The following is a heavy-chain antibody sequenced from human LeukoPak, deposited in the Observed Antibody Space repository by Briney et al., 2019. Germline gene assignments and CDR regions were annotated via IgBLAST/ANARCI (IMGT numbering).Heavy chain of an antibody. CDR1: GYTFTRYG. J-gene: IGHJ6*04. CDR2: ISTYNGYA. V-gene: IGHV1-18*01. Sequence: ASVKVFCKASGYTFTRYGISWVRQAPGQGLEWMGWISTYNGYANYAQKLQGRVTMTTETSTSTAYMELRSLRSDDTAVYYCARNSSDWYGYMDVWGKGTTVTVSS. CDR3: ARNSSDWYGYMDV. D-gene: IGHD6-19*01.